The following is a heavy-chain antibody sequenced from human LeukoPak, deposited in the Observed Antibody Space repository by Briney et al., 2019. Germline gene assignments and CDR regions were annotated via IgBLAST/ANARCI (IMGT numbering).Heavy chain of an antibody. Sequence: PGGSLRLSCAASGFTFSSYGMHWVRQAPGKGLEWVAFIRYDGNSELYVDSVKGRFTISRDSSKNTLYLQMNSLRAEDTAVYYCAKGGDGYNYGSYFDYWGQGTLVTVSS. V-gene: IGHV3-30*02. CDR3: AKGGDGYNYGSYFDY. CDR1: GFTFSSYG. D-gene: IGHD5-24*01. J-gene: IGHJ4*02. CDR2: IRYDGNSE.